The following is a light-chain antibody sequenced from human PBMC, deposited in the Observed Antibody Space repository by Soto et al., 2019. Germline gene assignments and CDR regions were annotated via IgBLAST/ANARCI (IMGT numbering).Light chain of an antibody. CDR1: QSISSY. CDR3: QQSYSTLPT. J-gene: IGKJ1*01. V-gene: IGKV1-39*01. Sequence: DIQMTQSPSSLSASVGDRVTITCRASQSISSYLNWYQQKPGKAPKLLIYAASSLQSGVPSRFSGSGSGTDFTLTISSLQPEDFATYYCQQSYSTLPTFGQGTKVEI. CDR2: AAS.